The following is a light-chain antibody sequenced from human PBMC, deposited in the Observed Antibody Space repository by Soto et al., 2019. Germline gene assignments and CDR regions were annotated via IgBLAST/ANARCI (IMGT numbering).Light chain of an antibody. Sequence: QSALTQPASVSGSPGQSITISCTGTSSDVGCYNYVSWYQQHPGKAPKLMIYDVSNRPSGVSNRFSGSKSGNTASLTISGLQTEDEAYYYCSSYTSSSTRVFGTGTKLTVL. CDR3: SSYTSSSTRV. CDR1: SSDVGCYNY. V-gene: IGLV2-14*03. CDR2: DVS. J-gene: IGLJ1*01.